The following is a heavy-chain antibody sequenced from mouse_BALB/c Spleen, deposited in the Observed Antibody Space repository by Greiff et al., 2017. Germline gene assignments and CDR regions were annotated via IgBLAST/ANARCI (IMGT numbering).Heavy chain of an antibody. CDR3: ARSRGYDGWFAY. D-gene: IGHD2-2*01. CDR2: IDPANGNT. Sequence: VQLKQSGAELVKPGASVKLSCTASGFNIKDTYMHWVKQRPEQGLEWIGRIDPANGNTKYDPKFQGKATITADTSSNTAYLQLSSLTSEDTAVYYCARSRGYDGWFAYWGQGTLVTVSA. J-gene: IGHJ3*01. CDR1: GFNIKDTY. V-gene: IGHV14-3*02.